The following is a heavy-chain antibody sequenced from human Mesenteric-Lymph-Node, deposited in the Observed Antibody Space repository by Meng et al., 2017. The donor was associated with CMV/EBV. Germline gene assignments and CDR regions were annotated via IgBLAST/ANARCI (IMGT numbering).Heavy chain of an antibody. J-gene: IGHJ5*02. CDR3: ARDIGGLDVVGAFRWFDP. CDR1: GFTFSSYS. D-gene: IGHD1-26*01. CDR2: ISSSSSSYI. V-gene: IGHV3-21*01. Sequence: GGSLRLSCAASGFTFSSYSMNWVRQAPGKGLEWVSSISSSSSSYIYYADSVKGRFTISRDNAKNSLYLQMNSLRAEDTAVYYCARDIGGLDVVGAFRWFDPWGQGTLVTVSS.